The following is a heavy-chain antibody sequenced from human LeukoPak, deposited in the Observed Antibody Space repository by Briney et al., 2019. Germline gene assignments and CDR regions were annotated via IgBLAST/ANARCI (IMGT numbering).Heavy chain of an antibody. Sequence: SETLSLTCAVYGGSFSGYYWSWLRQPPGKGLEWIGEINHSGSTNYNPSLKSRVTISVDTSKNQFSLKLSSVTAADTAVYYCARTRHGIAYFQHWGQGTLVTVSS. D-gene: IGHD1-14*01. J-gene: IGHJ1*01. CDR3: ARTRHGIAYFQH. V-gene: IGHV4-34*01. CDR1: GGSFSGYY. CDR2: INHSGST.